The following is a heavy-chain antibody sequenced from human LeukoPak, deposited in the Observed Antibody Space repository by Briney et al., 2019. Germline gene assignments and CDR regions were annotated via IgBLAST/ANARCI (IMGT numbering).Heavy chain of an antibody. Sequence: SETLSLTCTVSGGSISSSDYYWGWIRRPPGKGLDWVGSIHNSGSTYYNPSCKSRVTLSVDKYKHQFSLKLSSVTAADTAVYYCARGGVRNSFDSWGQGTLVTVSS. CDR1: GGSISSSDYY. CDR3: ARGGVRNSFDS. CDR2: IHNSGST. J-gene: IGHJ5*01. D-gene: IGHD1-14*01. V-gene: IGHV4-39*01.